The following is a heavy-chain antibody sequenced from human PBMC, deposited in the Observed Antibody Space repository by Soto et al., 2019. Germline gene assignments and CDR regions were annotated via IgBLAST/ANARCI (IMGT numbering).Heavy chain of an antibody. J-gene: IGHJ5*01. CDR1: GGSISSYY. D-gene: IGHD3-10*02. CDR2: IFYSGST. V-gene: IGHV4-59*01. Sequence: QVQLQESGPGLVKPSETLSLTCTVSGGSISSYYWSWIRQPPGKGLEWIGFIFYSGSTSYNPSLXXRXXISIATSQYQFSLKLNSVTAADKAVYYCASMIGDPVLSFDSWGQGTLVAVSS. CDR3: ASMIGDPVLSFDS.